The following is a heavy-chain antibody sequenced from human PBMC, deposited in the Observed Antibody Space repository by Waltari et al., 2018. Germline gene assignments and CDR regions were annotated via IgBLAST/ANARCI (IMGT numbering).Heavy chain of an antibody. CDR3: AKSRGFEY. V-gene: IGHV3-7*01. J-gene: IGHJ4*02. D-gene: IGHD3-10*01. Sequence: EVQLVESGGGLVQPGGSLRLSCEASGFTFSRYWMSWVRQTPGKGVEWVANINYDGRQKYYVDSVKGRVAISRDNAKNSVYLQMNSLRVEDTAIYYCAKSRGFEYWGQGALITVSS. CDR2: INYDGRQK. CDR1: GFTFSRYW.